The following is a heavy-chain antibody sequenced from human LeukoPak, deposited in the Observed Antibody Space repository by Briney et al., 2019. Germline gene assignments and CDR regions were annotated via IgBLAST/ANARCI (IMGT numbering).Heavy chain of an antibody. Sequence: SETLSLTCAVYGGSFSGYYWSWIRQPPGKGLEWIGSIYYSGSTYYNPSLKSRVTISVDTSKNQFSLKLSSVTAADTAVYYCAREEDYTYDYWGQGTLVTVSS. D-gene: IGHD4-11*01. V-gene: IGHV4-34*01. CDR2: IYYSGST. J-gene: IGHJ4*02. CDR1: GGSFSGYY. CDR3: AREEDYTYDY.